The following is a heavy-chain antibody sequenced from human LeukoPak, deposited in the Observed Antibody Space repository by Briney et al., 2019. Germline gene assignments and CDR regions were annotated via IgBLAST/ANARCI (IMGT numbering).Heavy chain of an antibody. CDR1: GYTFTSYA. D-gene: IGHD3-16*01. CDR2: INAGNGNT. V-gene: IGHV1-3*03. CDR3: ARRGGPGYFDN. J-gene: IGHJ4*02. Sequence: GASVRVSCKASGYTFTSYAMHWVRQAPGQRLEWMGWINAGNGNTKYSQEFQGRVTITRDTSATTAYMELSSLRSEDMAVYYCARRGGPGYFDNWGQGTLVTVSS.